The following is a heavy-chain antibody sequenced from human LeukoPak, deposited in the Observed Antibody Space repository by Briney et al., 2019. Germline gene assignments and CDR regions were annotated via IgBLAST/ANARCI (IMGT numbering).Heavy chain of an antibody. D-gene: IGHD3-16*02. Sequence: GESLKISCKGSGYSFTSYWISWVRQMPGKGLEWMGRIGPSDSYTNYSPSFQGHVTISADRSISTAYLQWSSLKASDTAMYYCVRLGELSALLWGQGTMVTVSS. CDR3: VRLGELSALL. CDR1: GYSFTSYW. V-gene: IGHV5-10-1*01. CDR2: IGPSDSYT. J-gene: IGHJ3*01.